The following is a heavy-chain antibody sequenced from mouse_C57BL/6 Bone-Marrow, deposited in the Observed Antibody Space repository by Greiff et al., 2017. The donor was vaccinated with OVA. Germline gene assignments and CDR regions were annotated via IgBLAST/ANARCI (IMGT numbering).Heavy chain of an antibody. V-gene: IGHV1-82*01. CDR1: GYAFSSSW. J-gene: IGHJ2*01. D-gene: IGHD1-1*01. CDR2: IYPGDGDT. Sequence: VQLQQSGPELVKPGASVKISCKASGYAFSSSWMNWVKQRPGKGLEWIGRIYPGDGDTNYNGKFKGKATLTADKSSSTAYMQLSSLTSEDSAVYVCASDYYGSSYGYWGQGTTLTVSS. CDR3: ASDYYGSSYGY.